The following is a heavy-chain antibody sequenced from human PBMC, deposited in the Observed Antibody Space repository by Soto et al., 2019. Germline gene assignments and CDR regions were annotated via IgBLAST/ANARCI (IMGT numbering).Heavy chain of an antibody. CDR2: IYHSGSS. CDR3: ARVEFYCSGGSCLGLFDP. J-gene: IGHJ5*02. Sequence: QVQLQESGPGLVKPSGTLSLTCAVSSGSISSSNWWSWVRQPPGKGVEWIGEIYHSGSSNYHPSLKSRVTISVDKSKHQFSLKLSSVTAADTAVYYCARVEFYCSGGSCLGLFDPWGQGTLVTVSS. CDR1: SGSISSSNW. D-gene: IGHD2-15*01. V-gene: IGHV4-4*02.